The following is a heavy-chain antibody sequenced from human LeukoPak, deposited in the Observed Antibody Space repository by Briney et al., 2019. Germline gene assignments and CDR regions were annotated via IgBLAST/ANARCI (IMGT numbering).Heavy chain of an antibody. V-gene: IGHV3-11*04. Sequence: GWSLRLSCAASGFTFSDYYMSWIRQAPGKGLEWVSYISSSGSTIYYADSVKGRFTISRDNAKNSLYLQMNSLRAEDTAVYYCASSYSYGLYYFDYWGQGTLVTVSS. CDR3: ASSYSYGLYYFDY. CDR2: ISSSGSTI. CDR1: GFTFSDYY. J-gene: IGHJ4*02. D-gene: IGHD5-18*01.